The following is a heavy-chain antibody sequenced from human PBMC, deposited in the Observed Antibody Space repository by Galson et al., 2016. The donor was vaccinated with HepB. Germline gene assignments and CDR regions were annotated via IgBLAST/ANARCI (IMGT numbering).Heavy chain of an antibody. Sequence: SETLSLTCTVSGGSISTSSYYWGWIRQSPGKGLEWIGSIYYSGNTYYNPSLKSRVTISVDTSKNHFSLKLSSVTAADTAVYYCARVYNWNYDWFDPWGQGTLVTVSS. CDR1: GGSISTSSYY. J-gene: IGHJ5*02. CDR2: IYYSGNT. CDR3: ARVYNWNYDWFDP. D-gene: IGHD1-7*01. V-gene: IGHV4-39*07.